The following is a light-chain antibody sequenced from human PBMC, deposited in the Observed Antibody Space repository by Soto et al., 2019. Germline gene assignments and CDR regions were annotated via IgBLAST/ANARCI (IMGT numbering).Light chain of an antibody. V-gene: IGLV2-14*01. CDR2: EVS. J-gene: IGLJ3*02. Sequence: QSALTQPASVSGSPGQSITISCTGTSSDVGGYKYVSWYKQHPGKAPKLMIYEVSNRPSGVSNRFSGSKSGNTASLTISGLQAEDEADYYCISYTSSSTWVFGGGTKLTVL. CDR1: SSDVGGYKY. CDR3: ISYTSSSTWV.